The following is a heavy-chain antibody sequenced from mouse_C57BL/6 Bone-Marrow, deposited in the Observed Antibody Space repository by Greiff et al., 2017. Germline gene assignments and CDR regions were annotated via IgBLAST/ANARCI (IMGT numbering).Heavy chain of an antibody. CDR2: IYPRSGNT. D-gene: IGHD1-1*01. CDR3: ARGYYGSSLNWYFDV. J-gene: IGHJ1*03. V-gene: IGHV1-81*01. Sequence: QVHVQQSGAELARPGASVKLSCKASGYTFTSYGISWVKQRTGQGLEWIGEIYPRSGNTYYNPKFKGKATLTADKSSSTAYMELRSLTSEDSAVYFCARGYYGSSLNWYFDVWGKGTTVTVSS. CDR1: GYTFTSYG.